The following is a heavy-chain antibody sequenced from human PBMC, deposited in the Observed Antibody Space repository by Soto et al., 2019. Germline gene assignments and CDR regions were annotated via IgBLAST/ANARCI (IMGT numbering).Heavy chain of an antibody. CDR2: IYYIGST. Sequence: SETLSLTCTVYGGSISSSSYYWGWLRQPPXKGLEWIGSIYYIGSTYYNPSLKSRVTISVDTSKNQFSLKLSSVTAADTAVYYCARRIYCSRGSCYPDDYYYYGMDVWGQGTTVTVSS. CDR1: GGSISSSSYY. D-gene: IGHD2-15*01. J-gene: IGHJ6*02. V-gene: IGHV4-39*01. CDR3: ARRIYCSRGSCYPDDYYYYGMDV.